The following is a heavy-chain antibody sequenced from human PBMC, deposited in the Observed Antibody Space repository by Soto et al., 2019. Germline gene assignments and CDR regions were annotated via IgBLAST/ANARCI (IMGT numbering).Heavy chain of an antibody. CDR1: GYSFTSYW. CDR3: ARLRQLAFYYYGMDV. CDR2: IDPSDSYT. V-gene: IGHV5-10-1*01. Sequence: GGSLKISCKGSGYSFTSYWISWVRQMPGKGLEWMGRIDPSDSYTNYSPSFQGHVTISADKSISTAYLQWSSLKASDTAMYYCARLRQLAFYYYGMDVWGQGTTVTVSS. J-gene: IGHJ6*02. D-gene: IGHD6-6*01.